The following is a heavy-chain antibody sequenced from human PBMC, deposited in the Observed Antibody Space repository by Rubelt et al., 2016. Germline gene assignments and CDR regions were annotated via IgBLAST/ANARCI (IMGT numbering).Heavy chain of an antibody. D-gene: IGHD6-19*01. CDR2: ISAYNGNT. CDR3: ARSLGEWLVFFDY. Sequence: GISWVRQAPGQGLEWMGWISAYNGNTNYAQKLQGRVTMTTDTSTSTAYMELRSLRSDDTAVYYCARSLGEWLVFFDYWGQGTLVTVSS. V-gene: IGHV1-18*04. J-gene: IGHJ4*02. CDR1: G.